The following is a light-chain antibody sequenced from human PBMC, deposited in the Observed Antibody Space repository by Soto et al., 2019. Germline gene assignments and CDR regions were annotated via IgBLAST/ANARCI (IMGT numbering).Light chain of an antibody. CDR3: CSYAGNTYV. J-gene: IGLJ1*01. V-gene: IGLV2-23*01. Sequence: QSALTQPASVSGSPGQSITISFTGTTSNVGSYNLVSWYQQHPGKAPELMIYEGSKRPSGVSTRFSGSKSGNTASLTISGLQAEDEADYYCCSYAGNTYVFGTGTKVTVL. CDR2: EGS. CDR1: TSNVGSYNL.